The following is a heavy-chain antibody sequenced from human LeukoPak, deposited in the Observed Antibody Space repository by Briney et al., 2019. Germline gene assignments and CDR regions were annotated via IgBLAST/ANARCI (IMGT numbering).Heavy chain of an antibody. D-gene: IGHD3-10*01. V-gene: IGHV3-7*03. CDR3: ARDIYYYGSGSYYPAGEVNDY. CDR1: GFTFNSYW. J-gene: IGHJ4*02. CDR2: IKQDGSEK. Sequence: GGSLRLSCAASGFTFNSYWMSWVRQAPGKGLEWVANIKQDGSEKYYVDPVKGRFTISRDNAKNSLYLQMNSLRAEDTAVYYCARDIYYYGSGSYYPAGEVNDYWGQGTLVTVSS.